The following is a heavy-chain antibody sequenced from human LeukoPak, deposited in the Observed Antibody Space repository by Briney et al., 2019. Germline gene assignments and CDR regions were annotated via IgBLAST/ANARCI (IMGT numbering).Heavy chain of an antibody. D-gene: IGHD6-13*01. CDR1: GFTFNSYA. V-gene: IGHV3-23*01. CDR3: AKDRIAAANMGAFQL. Sequence: GGSLKLSCAAPGFTFNSYAMSWVRQAPGKGLEWVSAISGNGDNTYYADSVKGRFTISRDNSKKTLFLQMNSLRAEDTAVYYCAKDRIAAANMGAFQLWGQGTLVTVSS. J-gene: IGHJ1*01. CDR2: ISGNGDNT.